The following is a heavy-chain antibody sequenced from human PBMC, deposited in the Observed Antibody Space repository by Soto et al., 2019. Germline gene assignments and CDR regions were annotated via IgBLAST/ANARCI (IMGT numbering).Heavy chain of an antibody. Sequence: GVLRLSCAASGFNVNSDYMNWVRQTPGKGLEWVASIYSGETTYYADSVRGRFTTSSDKSKNTLYFQLSSLRIEDTAVYYCTRDGRGLGRLSLFEYWGQGVLVTVAS. J-gene: IGHJ4*02. D-gene: IGHD2-21*02. V-gene: IGHV3-53*01. CDR2: IYSGETT. CDR3: TRDGRGLGRLSLFEY. CDR1: GFNVNSDY.